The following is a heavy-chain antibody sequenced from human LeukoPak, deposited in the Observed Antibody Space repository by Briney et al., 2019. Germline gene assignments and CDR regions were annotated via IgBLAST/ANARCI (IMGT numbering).Heavy chain of an antibody. CDR3: ANWNYGYYFDY. V-gene: IGHV3-30*18. D-gene: IGHD1-7*01. CDR2: ISYGGSNK. J-gene: IGHJ4*02. CDR1: GFTFSSYG. Sequence: PGGSLRLSCAASGFTFSSYGMHWVRQAPGKGLEWVAVISYGGSNKYYADSVKGRFTISRDNSKNTLYLQMNSLRAEDTAVYYCANWNYGYYFDYWGQGTLVTVSS.